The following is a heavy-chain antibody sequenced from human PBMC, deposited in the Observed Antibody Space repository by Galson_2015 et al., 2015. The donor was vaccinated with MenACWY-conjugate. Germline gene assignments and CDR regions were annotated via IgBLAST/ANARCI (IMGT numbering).Heavy chain of an antibody. CDR1: GFTFSSYA. Sequence: SLRLSCAASGFTFSSYAMSWVRQAPGKGLEWVSAISGSGGSRYYADSVKDRFTISRDNSKNTLYLQMNSLRAEDAAVYYCAKDQAYCGGDCYSREGDAFDIWGQGTMVTVSS. CDR2: ISGSGGSR. V-gene: IGHV3-23*01. J-gene: IGHJ3*02. D-gene: IGHD2-21*02. CDR3: AKDQAYCGGDCYSREGDAFDI.